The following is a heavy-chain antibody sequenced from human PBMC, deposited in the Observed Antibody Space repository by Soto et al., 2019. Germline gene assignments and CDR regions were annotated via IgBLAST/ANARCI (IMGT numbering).Heavy chain of an antibody. V-gene: IGHV1-69*06. J-gene: IGHJ4*02. Sequence: QVQLVQSGAEVTKPGSSVKVSCKASGGTFSSYAISWVRQAPGQGLEWMGGIIPIFGTAHYAQKFQGRVTITADKSTSTVYRELSSLRSEDTVVYYCADVWVSYRTLGDGGQGTLVPVSS. CDR2: IIPIFGTA. CDR1: GGTFSSYA. CDR3: ADVWVSYRTLGD. D-gene: IGHD3-16*02.